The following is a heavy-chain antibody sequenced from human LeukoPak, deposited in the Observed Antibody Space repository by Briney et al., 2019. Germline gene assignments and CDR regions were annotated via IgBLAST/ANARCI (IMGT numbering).Heavy chain of an antibody. CDR1: GFTFSSYA. Sequence: LRLSCAASGFTFSSYAMSWVRQHPGKGLEWIGYIYYSGSTYYNPSLKSRVTISVDTSKNQFSLKLSSVTAADTAVYYCARESRYYYYMDVWGKGTTVTVSS. CDR3: ARESRYYYYMDV. V-gene: IGHV4-31*02. J-gene: IGHJ6*03. D-gene: IGHD5/OR15-5a*01. CDR2: IYYSGST.